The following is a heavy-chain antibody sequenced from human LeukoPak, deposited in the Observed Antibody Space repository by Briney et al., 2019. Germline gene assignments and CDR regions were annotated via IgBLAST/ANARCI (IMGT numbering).Heavy chain of an antibody. Sequence: ASVKVSCKVSGYTLTELSMHWVRQAPGKGLEWMGGFDPEDGETIYAQKFQGRVTMTEDTSTDTAYMELSSLRSEDTAVYYCAIAAAGPNPLGYWGQGTLVTVSS. CDR1: GYTLTELS. D-gene: IGHD6-13*01. J-gene: IGHJ4*02. CDR3: AIAAAGPNPLGY. CDR2: FDPEDGET. V-gene: IGHV1-24*01.